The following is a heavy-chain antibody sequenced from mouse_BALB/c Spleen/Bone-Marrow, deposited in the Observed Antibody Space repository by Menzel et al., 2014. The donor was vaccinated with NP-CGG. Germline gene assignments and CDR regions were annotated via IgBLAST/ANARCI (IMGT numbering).Heavy chain of an antibody. D-gene: IGHD1-1*01. CDR1: GFTFSDYG. CDR2: LSNLAYSI. J-gene: IGHJ1*01. V-gene: IGHV5-15*02. CDR3: ARDYYGSSYWYCDV. Sequence: EVNVVESGGGLVQPGGSRKLSCAASGFTFSDYGMAWVRQAPGKGPEWVAFLSNLAYSIYYADTVTGRFTISRENAKNTLYREMSSLRSEDTAMYYCARDYYGSSYWYCDVWGAGTTVTVSS.